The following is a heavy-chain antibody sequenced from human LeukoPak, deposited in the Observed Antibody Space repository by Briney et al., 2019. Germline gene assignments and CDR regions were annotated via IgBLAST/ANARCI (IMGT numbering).Heavy chain of an antibody. CDR3: ARVVAAAALHDAFDI. V-gene: IGHV1-8*03. D-gene: IGHD6-13*01. J-gene: IGHJ3*02. CDR2: MNPNSGNT. Sequence: ASVKASCKASGYTFTSYDINWVRQATGQGLEWMGWMNPNSGNTGYAQRFQGRVTITRNTSISTAYMELSSLRSEDTAVYYCARVVAAAALHDAFDIWGQGTMVTVSS. CDR1: GYTFTSYD.